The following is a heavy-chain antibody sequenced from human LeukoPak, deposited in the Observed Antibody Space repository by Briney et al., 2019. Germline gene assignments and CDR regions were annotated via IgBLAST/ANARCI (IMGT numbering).Heavy chain of an antibody. CDR3: AKRVAEDSSSWYLDL. J-gene: IGHJ3*01. D-gene: IGHD6-13*01. CDR2: ISGGGDST. Sequence: PGGSLRLSCTASGFTFSSYAMSWVRQAPGKGLEWVSGISGGGDSTNYANSVRGRFTISRDNSKDTLFLQMNSLRAEDTAVYYCAKRVAEDSSSWYLDLWGQGTVVTVSS. CDR1: GFTFSSYA. V-gene: IGHV3-23*01.